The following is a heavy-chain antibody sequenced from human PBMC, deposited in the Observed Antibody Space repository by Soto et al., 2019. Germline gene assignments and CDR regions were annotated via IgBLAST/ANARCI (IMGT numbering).Heavy chain of an antibody. V-gene: IGHV3-30*18. CDR1: GFTFNHFG. D-gene: IGHD3-16*01. CDR3: AKGGCFYDSPGHCYSFFQRPDY. CDR2: ISFAGSEK. J-gene: IGHJ4*02. Sequence: PGGSLRLSCTAAGFTFNHFGMHWVRQAPGKGLEWVAVISFAGSEKDYADSVKGRLTVTRENSKNTLYIQMNSLTPEDKALYFCAKGGCFYDSPGHCYSFFQRPDYWGQGTLVTVSS.